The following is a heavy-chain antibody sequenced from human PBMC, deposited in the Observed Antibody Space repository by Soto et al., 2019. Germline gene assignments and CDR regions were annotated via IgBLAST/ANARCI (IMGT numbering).Heavy chain of an antibody. V-gene: IGHV3-33*01. D-gene: IGHD2-15*01. CDR3: ARASGAATLDY. CDR2: IWYDGSNK. Sequence: GGSLRLSCAASGFTFSSYGMHWVRQAPGKGLEWVAVIWYDGSNKYYADSVKGRFTISRDNSKNTLYLQMNSLRAEDTAVYYCARASGAATLDYWGQGTLVTVSS. J-gene: IGHJ4*02. CDR1: GFTFSSYG.